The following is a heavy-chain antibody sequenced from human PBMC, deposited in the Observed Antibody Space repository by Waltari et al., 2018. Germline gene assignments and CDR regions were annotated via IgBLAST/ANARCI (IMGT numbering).Heavy chain of an antibody. J-gene: IGHJ3*02. V-gene: IGHV1-46*01. CDR2: INPNGGYT. CDR1: EHTCMHYQ. CDR3: AKEDDACDI. Sequence: QVQLVQSGAEVKKPGASVKVACKASEHTCMHYQINWVRQDPGQGLEWMGIINPNGGYTIYAQKFHGRVTVTSDTSTSTVYMELSNLRSEDTAVYYCAKEDDACDIWGQGTMVTVSS.